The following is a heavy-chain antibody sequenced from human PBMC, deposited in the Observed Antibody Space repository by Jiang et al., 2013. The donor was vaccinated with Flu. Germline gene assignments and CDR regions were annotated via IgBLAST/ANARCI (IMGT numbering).Heavy chain of an antibody. CDR2: TYYRSKWYN. CDR3: ARDPVPAAEPASYGMDV. D-gene: IGHD2-2*01. V-gene: IGHV6-1*01. J-gene: IGHJ6*02. Sequence: SGDSVSSNSAAWNWIRQSPSRGLEWLGRTYYRSKWYNDYAVSVKSRITINPDTSKNQFSLQLNSVTPEDTAVYYCARDPVPAAEPASYGMDVWGQGTTVTVSS. CDR1: GDSVSSNSAA.